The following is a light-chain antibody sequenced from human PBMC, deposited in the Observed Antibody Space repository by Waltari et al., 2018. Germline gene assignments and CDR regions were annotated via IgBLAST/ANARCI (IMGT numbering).Light chain of an antibody. J-gene: IGKJ1*01. Sequence: SCRASQSVSRALSWYHQKPGQAPRLLIYGASSRATGIPDRFSGSRSGTDFSLTISRLKPEDFAVYYCQHYVRLPVTFGQGTKVEIK. V-gene: IGKV3-20*01. CDR2: GAS. CDR3: QHYVRLPVT. CDR1: QSVSRA.